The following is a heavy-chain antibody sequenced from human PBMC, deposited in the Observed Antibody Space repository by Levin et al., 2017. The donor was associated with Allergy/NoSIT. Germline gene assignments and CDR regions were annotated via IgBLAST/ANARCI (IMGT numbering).Heavy chain of an antibody. CDR2: IYTSGST. J-gene: IGHJ4*02. Sequence: LRLSCTVSGGSISSYYWSWIRQPAGKGLEWIGRIYTSGSTNYNPSLKSRVTMSVDTSKNQFSLKLSSVTAADTAVYYCAKVGYQESDSWGQGTLVTVSS. CDR1: GGSISSYY. D-gene: IGHD2-15*01. V-gene: IGHV4-4*07. CDR3: AKVGYQESDS.